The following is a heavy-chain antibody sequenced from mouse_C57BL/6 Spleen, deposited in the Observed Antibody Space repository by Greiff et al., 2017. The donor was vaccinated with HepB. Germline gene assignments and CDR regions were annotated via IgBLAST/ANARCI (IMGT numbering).Heavy chain of an antibody. J-gene: IGHJ2*01. CDR3: TNYGGGY. V-gene: IGHV14-4*01. CDR2: IDPENGDT. D-gene: IGHD1-2*01. CDR1: GFNIKDDY. Sequence: SGAELVRPGASVKLSCTASGFNIKDDYMHWVKQRPEQGLEWIGWIDPENGDTEYASKFQGKATITADTSSNTAYLQLSSLTSEDTAVYYCTNYGGGYWGQGTTLTVSS.